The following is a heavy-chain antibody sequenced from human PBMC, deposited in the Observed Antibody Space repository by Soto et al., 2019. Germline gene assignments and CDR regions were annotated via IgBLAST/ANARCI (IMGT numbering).Heavy chain of an antibody. J-gene: IGHJ6*02. Sequence: PGGSLRLSCAASGFTFSDYYMSWIRQAPGKGLEWVSYISSSGSTIYYADSVKGRFTISRDNAKNSLYLQMNSLRAEDTAVYYCARGEPPTVTHRNRYYYYYGMDVWGQGTTVTVSS. V-gene: IGHV3-11*01. CDR1: GFTFSDYY. CDR3: ARGEPPTVTHRNRYYYYYGMDV. CDR2: ISSSGSTI. D-gene: IGHD4-17*01.